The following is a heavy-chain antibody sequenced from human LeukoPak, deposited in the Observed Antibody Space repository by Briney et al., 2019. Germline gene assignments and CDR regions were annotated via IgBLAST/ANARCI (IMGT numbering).Heavy chain of an antibody. CDR3: ARDLAVENY. D-gene: IGHD1-1*01. CDR1: GFTVSSNY. V-gene: IGHV3-21*01. CDR2: ISSSSSYI. Sequence: GGSLRLSCAASGFTVSSNYISWGRKAPGKGLGWVSSISSSSSYIYYADSVKGRFTISRDNAKNSLYLQMNSLRAEDTAVYYCARDLAVENYWGQGTLVTVSS. J-gene: IGHJ4*02.